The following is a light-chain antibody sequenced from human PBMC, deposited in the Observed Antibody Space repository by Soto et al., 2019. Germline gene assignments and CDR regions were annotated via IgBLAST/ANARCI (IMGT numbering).Light chain of an antibody. Sequence: DSQMTQSPSSLSASVGDRVTITCRASQGISSYLNWYQQKPGKAPKLLINAASSLQSGVPSRFTGSASGTDFTLTISTLQPEDFAAYYCQQTYSAPHTFGGGTKVDIK. V-gene: IGKV1-39*01. CDR3: QQTYSAPHT. CDR2: AAS. CDR1: QGISSY. J-gene: IGKJ4*01.